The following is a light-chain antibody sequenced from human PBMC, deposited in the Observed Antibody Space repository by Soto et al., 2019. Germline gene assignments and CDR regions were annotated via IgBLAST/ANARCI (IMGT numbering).Light chain of an antibody. Sequence: QSALTQPPSASGSPGQSVTISCTGTSSDVGGYNYVSWYQQHPGKAPKLMIYEVSKRPSGVPDRCSGSKSGNTASLTVSGLQAEDEADYYCRSYAGSNNFVFGGGTKLTVL. CDR2: EVS. J-gene: IGLJ2*01. V-gene: IGLV2-8*01. CDR3: RSYAGSNNFV. CDR1: SSDVGGYNY.